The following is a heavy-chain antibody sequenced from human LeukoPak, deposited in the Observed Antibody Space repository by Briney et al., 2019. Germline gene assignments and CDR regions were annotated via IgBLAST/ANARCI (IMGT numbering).Heavy chain of an antibody. CDR3: AKAQHYYDSSGYSLRSAFDY. CDR1: GFTFSSYS. CDR2: ISSSSSTI. Sequence: GGSLRLSCAASGFTFSSYSMNWVRQAPGKGLEWLSHISSSSSTIYYADSVEGRFTISRDDSRNTLFLQMNSLRAEDTAVYYCAKAQHYYDSSGYSLRSAFDYWGQGTLVTVSS. J-gene: IGHJ4*02. V-gene: IGHV3-48*01. D-gene: IGHD3-22*01.